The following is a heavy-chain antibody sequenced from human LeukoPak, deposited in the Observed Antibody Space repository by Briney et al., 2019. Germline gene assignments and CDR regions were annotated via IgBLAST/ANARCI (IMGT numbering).Heavy chain of an antibody. Sequence: PGGSLRLSCTASGFTFSSYWMSWVRQAPGKGLEGVASIRQAGNEKFYVDAVKGRFTISRDNTKNSVSLQMNSLRAEDTAVYYCARDRYYDSSGYSNWGQGTLVTVSS. D-gene: IGHD3-22*01. CDR3: ARDRYYDSSGYSN. J-gene: IGHJ4*02. CDR2: IRQAGNEK. V-gene: IGHV3-7*01. CDR1: GFTFSSYW.